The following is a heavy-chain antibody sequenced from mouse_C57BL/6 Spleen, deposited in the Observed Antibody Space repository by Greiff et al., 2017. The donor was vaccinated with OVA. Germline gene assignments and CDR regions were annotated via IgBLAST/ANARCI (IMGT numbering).Heavy chain of an antibody. CDR3: AKEDLYFDY. Sequence: EVQGVESGPELVKPGASVKMSCKASGYTFTDYNMHWVKQSHGKSLEWIGYINPNNGGTSYNQKFKGKATLTVNKSSSTAYMELRSLTSEDSAVYYCAKEDLYFDYWGQGTTLTVSS. V-gene: IGHV1-22*01. J-gene: IGHJ2*01. CDR2: INPNNGGT. CDR1: GYTFTDYN.